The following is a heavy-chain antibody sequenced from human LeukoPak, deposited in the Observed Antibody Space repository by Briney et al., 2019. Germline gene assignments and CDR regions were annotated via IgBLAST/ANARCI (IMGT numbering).Heavy chain of an antibody. CDR3: ARDSADSFEY. CDR2: ISYDGSNK. V-gene: IGHV3-30-3*01. CDR1: GFTFSSYA. Sequence: PGGSQRLSCAVSGFTFSSYAMHWVRRAPGKGQWWVALISYDGSNKYYADSVKGRFTISRDTSTNTLYLQLNSLRPEDTAVFYCARDSADSFEYWGQGTLVTVSS. J-gene: IGHJ4*02.